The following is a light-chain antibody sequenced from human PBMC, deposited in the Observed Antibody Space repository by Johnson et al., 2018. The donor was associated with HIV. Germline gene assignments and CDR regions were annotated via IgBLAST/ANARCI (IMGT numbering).Light chain of an antibody. J-gene: IGLJ1*01. CDR3: GTWDSSLRVGF. Sequence: QSVLTQPPSVSAAPGQKVTIPCSGSSSNIGKNSVSWYQQLPGTAPKLLIYENNKRPSGIPDRFSASKSGTSATLGITGLQTGDEADYYCGTWDSSLRVGFFGTGTKVTVL. V-gene: IGLV1-51*02. CDR1: SSNIGKNS. CDR2: ENN.